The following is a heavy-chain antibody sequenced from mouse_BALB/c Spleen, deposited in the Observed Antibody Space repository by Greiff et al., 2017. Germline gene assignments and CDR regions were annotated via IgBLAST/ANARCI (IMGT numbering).Heavy chain of an antibody. V-gene: IGHV1-69*02. CDR2: IDPSDSET. Sequence: QVQLQQPGAELVKPGAPVKLSCKASGYTFTSYWMNWVKQRPGRGLEWIGRIDPSDSETHYNQKFKDKATLTVDKSSSTAYIQLSSLTSEDSAVYYCARGGTAGGYWGQGTTLTVSS. J-gene: IGHJ2*01. CDR3: ARGGTAGGY. D-gene: IGHD4-1*01. CDR1: GYTFTSYW.